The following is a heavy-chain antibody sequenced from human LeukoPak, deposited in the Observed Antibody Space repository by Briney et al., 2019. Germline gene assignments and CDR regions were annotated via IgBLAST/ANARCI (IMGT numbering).Heavy chain of an antibody. J-gene: IGHJ4*02. V-gene: IGHV3-30-3*01. D-gene: IGHD5-18*01. Sequence: GGALRLSCVASVFTFSRSAMHWVRQAPGTGLEGVAIFSYDGINKLYSDYVMRRFISSRDNSNNTIFLHMKTLISDDTTVYYLSRDLSHETATARGPQYWGQGTLVIVSS. CDR1: VFTFSRSA. CDR3: SRDLSHETATARGPQY. CDR2: FSYDGINK.